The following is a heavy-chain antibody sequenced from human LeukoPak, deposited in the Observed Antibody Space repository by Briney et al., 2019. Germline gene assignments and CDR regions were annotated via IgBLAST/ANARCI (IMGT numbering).Heavy chain of an antibody. CDR2: IYPGDSDT. Sequence: GASLKISCKGSEYSFTSYWIGWVRQMPGKGLEWMGIIYPGDSDTRYSPSFQGQVTISADKSISTAYLQWSSLKASDTAMYYCARGGATTVTPNDAFDIWGQGTMVTVSS. J-gene: IGHJ3*02. CDR1: EYSFTSYW. CDR3: ARGGATTVTPNDAFDI. V-gene: IGHV5-51*01. D-gene: IGHD4-17*01.